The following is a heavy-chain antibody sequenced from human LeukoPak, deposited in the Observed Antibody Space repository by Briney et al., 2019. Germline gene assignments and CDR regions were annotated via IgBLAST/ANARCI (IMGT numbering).Heavy chain of an antibody. V-gene: IGHV4-31*03. CDR3: ARGTLQRQLVIPIDY. Sequence: PSQTLSLTCTVSGGSISSGGYFWSWIRQHPGKGLVWIGYIYYSGSTYYNPSLKSRVTISVDTSKNQFSLKLSSVTAAATAVYYCARGTLQRQLVIPIDYWGQGTLVTVSS. CDR2: IYYSGST. CDR1: GGSISSGGYF. D-gene: IGHD6-13*01. J-gene: IGHJ4*02.